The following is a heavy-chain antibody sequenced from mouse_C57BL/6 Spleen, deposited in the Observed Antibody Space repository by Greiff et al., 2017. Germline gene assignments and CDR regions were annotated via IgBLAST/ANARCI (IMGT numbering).Heavy chain of an antibody. D-gene: IGHD1-1*01. J-gene: IGHJ4*01. CDR1: GYTFTDYN. V-gene: IGHV1-18*01. Sequence: VQLQQSGPELVKPGASVKIPCKASGYTFTDYNMDWVKQSHGKSLEWIGDINPNNGGTIYNQKFKGKATWTVDKSSSTAYMELRSLTSEDTAVYYCARVRVGGYYAMDYWGQGTSVTVSS. CDR2: INPNNGGT. CDR3: ARVRVGGYYAMDY.